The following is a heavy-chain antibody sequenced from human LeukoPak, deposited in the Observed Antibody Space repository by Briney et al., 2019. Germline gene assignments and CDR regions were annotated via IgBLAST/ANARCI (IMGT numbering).Heavy chain of an antibody. CDR3: AKDHLPGRDYYYMDV. V-gene: IGHV3-23*01. CDR2: ITGSGGTT. CDR1: GFTFGDYA. J-gene: IGHJ6*03. Sequence: GGSLRLSCTASGFTFGDYAMSWFRQAPGKGLEWVSGITGSGGTTYSADSVKGRFTISRDNSKNTLYLQMNSLRAEDTALYYCAKDHLPGRDYYYMDVWGKGTTVTVSS.